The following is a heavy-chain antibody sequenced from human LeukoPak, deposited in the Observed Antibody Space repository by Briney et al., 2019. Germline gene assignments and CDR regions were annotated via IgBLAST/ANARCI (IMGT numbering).Heavy chain of an antibody. CDR3: ARHYYGDS. J-gene: IGHJ4*02. CDR2: IYPGDSDT. CDR1: GYNFNSYW. Sequence: GESLQISCEASGYNFNSYWIGWVRQMPGKGLEWMGIIYPGDSDTKYSPSFQGQVTISADKSINTAYLQWSSLKASDTAMYYCARHYYGDSWGQGTLVTVSS. V-gene: IGHV5-51*01. D-gene: IGHD3-16*01.